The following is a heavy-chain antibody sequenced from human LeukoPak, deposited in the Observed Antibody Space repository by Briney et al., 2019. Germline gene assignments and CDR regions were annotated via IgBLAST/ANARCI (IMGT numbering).Heavy chain of an antibody. J-gene: IGHJ4*02. CDR2: ISGRGDGGSGGIT. D-gene: IGHD6-13*01. CDR1: GFTFSTYA. V-gene: IGHV3-23*01. CDR3: AKSGSSSWFLDY. Sequence: GGSLRLSCAASGFTFSTYAMSWVRQAPGRGLEWVSAISGRGDGGSGGITYYADSVKGRFTISRDNSKNTLYLQMNSLRAEDTAVYYCAKSGSSSWFLDYWGQGALVTVSS.